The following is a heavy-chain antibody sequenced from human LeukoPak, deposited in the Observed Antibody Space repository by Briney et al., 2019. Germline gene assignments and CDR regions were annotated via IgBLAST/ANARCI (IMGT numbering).Heavy chain of an antibody. J-gene: IGHJ5*02. CDR2: ARTKGYGGAT. CDR3: ARRPGSSHFFPRSDL. Sequence: PGRSLRLSCAASGFTFGDYVLTWVRQAPGPGQEWVWFARTKGYGGATEYAASMKRRFTISRASTKSFALMQMNSLKTEETAYYHCARRPGSSHFFPRSDLWGRGTLVTVSS. V-gene: IGHV3-49*04. CDR1: GFTFGDYV. D-gene: IGHD2-2*01.